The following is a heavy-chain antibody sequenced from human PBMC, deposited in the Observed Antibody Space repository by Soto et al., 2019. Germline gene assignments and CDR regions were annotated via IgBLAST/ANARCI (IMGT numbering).Heavy chain of an antibody. Sequence: SETLSLTCSVSGGSISRYYWSWIRQPPGKGLEWIGYAYYSGDTGYNPSLKSRVTMAVDTSKSQVSMSLTSVTAADTARYYCARMYSSGSGWFHPWGQGTLVTVSS. CDR2: AYYSGDT. V-gene: IGHV4-59*12. CDR3: ARMYSSGSGWFHP. J-gene: IGHJ5*02. CDR1: GGSISRYY. D-gene: IGHD6-19*01.